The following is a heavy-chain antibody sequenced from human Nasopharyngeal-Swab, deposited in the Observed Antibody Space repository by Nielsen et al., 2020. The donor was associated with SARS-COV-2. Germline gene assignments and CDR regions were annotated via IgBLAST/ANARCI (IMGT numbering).Heavy chain of an antibody. J-gene: IGHJ4*02. D-gene: IGHD2-2*01. CDR1: GGSFSGYY. CDR2: INHSGST. Sequence: SGTLSLTCAVYGGSFSGYYWNWIRQPPGRGLEWIGEINHSGSTNYNPSLKSRVTISIDTSKNQFSLKLSSVTAADTAVYYCARTGSDCSSTSCYFDFWGQGTLVTVSS. CDR3: ARTGSDCSSTSCYFDF. V-gene: IGHV4-34*01.